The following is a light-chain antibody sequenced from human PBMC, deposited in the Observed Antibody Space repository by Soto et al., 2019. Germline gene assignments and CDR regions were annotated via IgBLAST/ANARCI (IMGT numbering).Light chain of an antibody. CDR3: LQHNSYPLT. V-gene: IGKV1-17*03. CDR2: SAS. Sequence: DIQMTQSPSAMSASVGDRVTINCRASQDIKYYLAWFQQKPGKVPKRLIYSASSLQSGVPSRFSGSGSGTKFTLTISGLHPEDSATYYCLQHNSYPLTFGGGTKVEIK. CDR1: QDIKYY. J-gene: IGKJ4*01.